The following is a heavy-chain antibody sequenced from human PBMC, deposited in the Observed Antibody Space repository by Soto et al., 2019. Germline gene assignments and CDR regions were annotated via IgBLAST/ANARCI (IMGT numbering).Heavy chain of an antibody. CDR3: ARGDIVAVTAIHGYYYYGMDV. V-gene: IGHV1-69*13. CDR1: AGTFSSYA. Sequence: ASGKVACKGSAGTFSSYAISWVRQAPGQGLEWMGGIIPIFGTANYAQKFQGRVTITADESTSTAYMELSSLRSEDTAVYYCARGDIVAVTAIHGYYYYGMDVWGQGTTVTVSS. D-gene: IGHD2-21*02. CDR2: IIPIFGTA. J-gene: IGHJ6*02.